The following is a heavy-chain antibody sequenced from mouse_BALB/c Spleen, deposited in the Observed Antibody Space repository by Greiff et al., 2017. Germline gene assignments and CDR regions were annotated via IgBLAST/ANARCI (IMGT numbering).Heavy chain of an antibody. J-gene: IGHJ2*01. CDR1: GFTFSSYY. CDR3: TSHDYDVGNYFDY. Sequence: DVKLVESGGGLVKLGGSLKLSCAASGFTFSSYYMSWVRQTPEKRLEWVATISSGGSYTYYPDSVKGRFTISRDNAKNTLYLQMSSLKSEDTAMYYCTSHDYDVGNYFDYWGQGTTLTVSS. D-gene: IGHD2-4*01. CDR2: ISSGGSYT. V-gene: IGHV5-6-4*01.